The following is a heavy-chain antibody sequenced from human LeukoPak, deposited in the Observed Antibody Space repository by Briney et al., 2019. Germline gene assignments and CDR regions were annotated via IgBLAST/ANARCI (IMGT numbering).Heavy chain of an antibody. J-gene: IGHJ1*01. CDR2: ISGSGGST. CDR1: GFIFSSYA. V-gene: IGHV3-23*01. D-gene: IGHD6-13*01. Sequence: GGSLRLFCGASGFIFSSYAMSWVRQAWGKGLEWVSAISGSGGSTYYADSVKGRFTISRDNSKNTLYLKMNSLRPEGTAVYYCAIQQLITAEYFQHWGQGTLLTVSS. CDR3: AIQQLITAEYFQH.